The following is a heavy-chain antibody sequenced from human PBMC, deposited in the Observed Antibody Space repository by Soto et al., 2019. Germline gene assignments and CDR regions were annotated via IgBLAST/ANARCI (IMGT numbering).Heavy chain of an antibody. V-gene: IGHV1-18*01. Sequence: QVQLVQSGAEVKKPGASVKVSCKASGYTFTSYGISWVRQAPGQGLEWMGWISAYNGNTNYAQKLQGRVTMTTDTSTRTAYMELRSLRSDDTAVYYCARDRPVTTVTDYGMDVWGQGTTVTVSS. D-gene: IGHD4-17*01. CDR2: ISAYNGNT. CDR1: GYTFTSYG. CDR3: ARDRPVTTVTDYGMDV. J-gene: IGHJ6*02.